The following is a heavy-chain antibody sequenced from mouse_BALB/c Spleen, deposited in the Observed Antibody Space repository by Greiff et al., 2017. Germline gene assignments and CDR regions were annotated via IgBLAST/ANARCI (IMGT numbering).Heavy chain of an antibody. Sequence: EVQGVESGGGLVKPGGSLKLSCAASGFTFSSYAMSWVRQTPEKRLEWVASISSGASTYYPNSVKGRFTTSRVDARTIPYLQMSSLRSEDTAMYYCARSYGSSYPNAMDYWGQGTSVTVSS. D-gene: IGHD1-1*01. CDR3: ARSYGSSYPNAMDY. CDR2: ISSGAST. CDR1: GFTFSSYA. V-gene: IGHV5-6-5*01. J-gene: IGHJ4*01.